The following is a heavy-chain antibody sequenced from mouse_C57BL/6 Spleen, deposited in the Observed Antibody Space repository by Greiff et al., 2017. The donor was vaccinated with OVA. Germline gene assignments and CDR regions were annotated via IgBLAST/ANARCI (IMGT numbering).Heavy chain of an antibody. CDR2: IWSDGST. CDR3: ARHPRSTMVTTVAMDY. V-gene: IGHV2-6-1*01. Sequence: VQLVESGPGLVAPSQSLSITCTVSGFSLTSYGVHWVRQPPGKGLEWLVVIWSDGSTTYNSALKSRLSISKDNSKSQVFLKMNSLQTDDTAMYYCARHPRSTMVTTVAMDYWGQGTSVTVSS. CDR1: GFSLTSYG. J-gene: IGHJ4*01. D-gene: IGHD2-2*01.